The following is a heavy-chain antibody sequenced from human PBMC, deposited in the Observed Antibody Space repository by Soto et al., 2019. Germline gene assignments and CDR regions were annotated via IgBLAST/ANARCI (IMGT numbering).Heavy chain of an antibody. J-gene: IGHJ4*02. Sequence: EVQLVESGGGLVQPGGSLRLSCAASGFTLSDNWIHWVRRAPGKGLVWVSRINSDGSSVTYADSVKGRFTLSRDNAKNTWFLQMDSLRVEDTAMYYCVRAPEQRPFDYWGQGNLATVSS. V-gene: IGHV3-74*03. CDR1: GFTLSDNW. CDR2: INSDGSSV. D-gene: IGHD6-25*01. CDR3: VRAPEQRPFDY.